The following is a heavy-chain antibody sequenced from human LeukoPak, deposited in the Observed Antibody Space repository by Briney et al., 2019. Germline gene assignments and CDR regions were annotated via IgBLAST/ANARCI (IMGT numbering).Heavy chain of an antibody. J-gene: IGHJ4*02. CDR1: GFTFSSYW. CDR2: IASDGSST. V-gene: IGHV3-74*01. Sequence: GGSLRLSCAASGFTFSSYWMNWVRQAPGKGLVWVSRIASDGSSTIYADSVKGRFSISRDNAKNTLYLQMNSLRVEDTAVYYCARGRPHGNDYWGQGTLVSVSS. D-gene: IGHD4-23*01. CDR3: ARGRPHGNDY.